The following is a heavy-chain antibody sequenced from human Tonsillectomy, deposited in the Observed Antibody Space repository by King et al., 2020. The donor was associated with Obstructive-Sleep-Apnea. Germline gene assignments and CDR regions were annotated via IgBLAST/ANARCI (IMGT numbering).Heavy chain of an antibody. J-gene: IGHJ3*02. CDR2: ISYDGSNK. CDR3: ARDASLTYYYESSGPGAFDI. D-gene: IGHD3-22*01. V-gene: IGHV3-30-3*01. CDR1: GFTFSSYA. Sequence: VQLVESGGGVVQPGRSLRLSCAASGFTFSSYAMHWVRQAPGKGLEWVAVISYDGSNKYYADSVKGRFTISRDNSKNTLYLQMNSLRAEDTAVYYCARDASLTYYYESSGPGAFDIWGQGTMVTVSS.